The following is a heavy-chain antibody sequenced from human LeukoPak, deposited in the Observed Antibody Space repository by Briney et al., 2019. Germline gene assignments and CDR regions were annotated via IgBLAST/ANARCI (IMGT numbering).Heavy chain of an antibody. Sequence: ASVNVSCKASGYTFTGYYMHWVRQAPGQGLEWMGWINPNNGGTNYAQNFQDRVTMTRDTSISTAYMELSRLRSDDTAVYYCARDGTYYDFWSGYPTTFDYWGQGTLVTVSS. CDR2: INPNNGGT. D-gene: IGHD3-3*01. CDR1: GYTFTGYY. J-gene: IGHJ4*02. V-gene: IGHV1-2*02. CDR3: ARDGTYYDFWSGYPTTFDY.